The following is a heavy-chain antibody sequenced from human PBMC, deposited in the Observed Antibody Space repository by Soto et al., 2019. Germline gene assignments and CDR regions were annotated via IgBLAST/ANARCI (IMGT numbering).Heavy chain of an antibody. CDR3: ARDPGIVGTTTGFDP. Sequence: SETLSLTCAVYGGSFSGYYWNWIRQSPGKGLEWIGEINHSGGTNYNPSLKSRVTISVDTSKNQFSLKLRSVTAADTAVYYCARDPGIVGTTTGFDPWGQGTLVTVAS. CDR1: GGSFSGYY. CDR2: INHSGGT. V-gene: IGHV4-34*01. J-gene: IGHJ5*02. D-gene: IGHD1-26*01.